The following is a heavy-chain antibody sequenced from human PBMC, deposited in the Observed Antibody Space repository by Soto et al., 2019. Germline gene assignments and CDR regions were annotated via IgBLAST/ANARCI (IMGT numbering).Heavy chain of an antibody. J-gene: IGHJ6*02. V-gene: IGHV1-18*01. CDR2: ISAYNGNT. CDR1: GYTFTSYG. CDR3: ARDPEVAAPSNYYYYYGMDV. D-gene: IGHD6-13*01. Sequence: GASVKVSCKASGYTFTSYGISWVRQAPGQGLERMGWISAYNGNTNYAQKLQGRVTMTTDTSTSTAYMELRSLRSDDTAVYYCARDPEVAAPSNYYYYYGMDVWGQGTTVTVSS.